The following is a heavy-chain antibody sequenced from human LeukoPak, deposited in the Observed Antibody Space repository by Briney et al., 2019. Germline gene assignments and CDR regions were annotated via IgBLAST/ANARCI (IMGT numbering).Heavy chain of an antibody. CDR3: ATSSGRPRDAFDI. Sequence: GASVKVSCKASGYTFTSYDINWVRQATGQGLEWMGWMNPNSGNTGYAQKFQGRVTMTRDTSISTAYMELSRLRSDDTAVYYCATSSGRPRDAFDIWGQGTMVTVSS. CDR2: MNPNSGNT. J-gene: IGHJ3*02. V-gene: IGHV1-8*01. CDR1: GYTFTSYD.